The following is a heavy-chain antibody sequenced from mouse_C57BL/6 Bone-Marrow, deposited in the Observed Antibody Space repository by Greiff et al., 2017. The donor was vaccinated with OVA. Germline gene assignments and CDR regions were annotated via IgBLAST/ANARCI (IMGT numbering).Heavy chain of an antibody. J-gene: IGHJ3*01. CDR3: AREGFYGYGAY. V-gene: IGHV3-6*01. CDR2: ISYDGSN. Sequence: VQLKESGPGLVKPSQSLSLTCSVTGYSITSGYYWNWIRQFPGNKLEWMGYISYDGSNNYNPSLKNRISITRDTSKNQFFLKLNSVTTEDTATYYCAREGFYGYGAYWGQGTLVTVSA. D-gene: IGHD2-2*01. CDR1: GYSITSGYY.